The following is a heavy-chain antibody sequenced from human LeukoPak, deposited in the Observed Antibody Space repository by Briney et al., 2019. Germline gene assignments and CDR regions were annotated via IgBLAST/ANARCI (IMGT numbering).Heavy chain of an antibody. Sequence: PGGSLRLSCAASGFTFSSYAMHWVRQAPGKGLEWVADISYDGSNKYYADSVKGRFTISRDNSKNTLYLQMNSLRAEDTAVYYCAREVVVVPDAMGVGAFDIWGQGTMVTVSS. CDR3: AREVVVVPDAMGVGAFDI. J-gene: IGHJ3*02. D-gene: IGHD2-2*01. CDR2: ISYDGSNK. CDR1: GFTFSSYA. V-gene: IGHV3-30*04.